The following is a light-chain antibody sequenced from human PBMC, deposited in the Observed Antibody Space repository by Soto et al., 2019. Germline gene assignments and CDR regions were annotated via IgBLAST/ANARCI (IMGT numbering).Light chain of an antibody. CDR2: GAS. CDR1: QSLTSSY. J-gene: IGKJ1*01. CDR3: QQYGSSPRT. V-gene: IGKV3-20*01. Sequence: EIVLTQSPGTLSLSPGERATLSCRTSQSLTSSYLAGYQQKPGQAPRLLIYGASSRATGIPDRFSGSGSGADFSLTISRLEPEDFAEYYCQQYGSSPRTFGQGNKVVIK.